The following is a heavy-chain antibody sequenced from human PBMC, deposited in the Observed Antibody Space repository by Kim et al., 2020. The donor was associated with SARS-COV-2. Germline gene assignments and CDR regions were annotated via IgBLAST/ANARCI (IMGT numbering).Heavy chain of an antibody. J-gene: IGHJ5*01. Sequence: SETLSLTCGVSGASMRSSYWTWIRQAPGKAPQWLGYTYNGVSTNYRRSLRSRLTISEDASKREFYLRLASVTSADTAVYYCARAGAYCSDGSCYPVVLDSWGRGTLVTVSS. CDR2: TYNGVST. CDR1: GASMRSSY. CDR3: ARAGAYCSDGSCYPVVLDS. D-gene: IGHD2-8*01. V-gene: IGHV4-59*13.